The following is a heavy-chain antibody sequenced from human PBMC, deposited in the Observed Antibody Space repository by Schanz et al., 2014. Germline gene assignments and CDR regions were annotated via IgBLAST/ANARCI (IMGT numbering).Heavy chain of an antibody. CDR1: GGTFSSYS. D-gene: IGHD2-2*02. Sequence: QLPLVQSGAEVKKPGSSVKVSCKASGGTFSSYSISWVRQAPGQGLEWMGRIIPILGIANYAQKFQGRVTITADKSTSTAYMELTSLRSEDTAVYYCAGTYCSSTSCYTGYYYMDVWGKGTTVTVSS. CDR2: IIPILGIA. CDR3: AGTYCSSTSCYTGYYYMDV. J-gene: IGHJ6*03. V-gene: IGHV1-69*02.